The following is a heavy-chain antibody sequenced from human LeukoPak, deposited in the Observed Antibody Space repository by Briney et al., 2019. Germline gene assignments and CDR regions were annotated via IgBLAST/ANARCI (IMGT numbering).Heavy chain of an antibody. CDR2: IYYSGST. V-gene: IGHV4-31*03. CDR1: GGSISSGGYY. J-gene: IGHJ4*02. D-gene: IGHD3-10*01. CDR3: ARTMVRGVISCFDY. Sequence: SSETLSLTCTVSGGSISSGGYYWSWIRQHPGMGLEWIGYIYYSGSTYYNPSLKSRVTISVDTSKNQFSLKLSSVTAADTAVYYCARTMVRGVISCFDYWGQGTLVTVSS.